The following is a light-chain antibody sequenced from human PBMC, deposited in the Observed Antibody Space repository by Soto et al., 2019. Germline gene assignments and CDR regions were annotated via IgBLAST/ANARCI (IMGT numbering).Light chain of an antibody. CDR1: SSDVGGYNY. CDR3: SSYTSSSTHNYV. CDR2: DVS. J-gene: IGLJ1*01. V-gene: IGLV2-14*01. Sequence: QSALTQPASVSGSPGQSITISCTGTSSDVGGYNYVSWYQQRPGKAPKLMIYDVSNRPSGVSNRFSGSKSGNTASLTISGLQAEDEADYYCSSYTSSSTHNYVFGTGTKLTVL.